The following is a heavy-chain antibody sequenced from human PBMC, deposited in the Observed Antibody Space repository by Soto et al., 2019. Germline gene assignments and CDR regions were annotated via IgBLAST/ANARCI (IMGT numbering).Heavy chain of an antibody. CDR3: ARAQRLSGWFDH. CDR1: AASLSSYY. Sequence: SATLSLTCRVSAASLSSYYWTWLRQPAGKGLEWIGRIYSSGVTHYNPSLKSRVTISLDTSKNQFSLRLNSVTAAYTAVYYCARAQRLSGWFDHWGKGTLFSVAS. J-gene: IGHJ5*02. V-gene: IGHV4-4*07. D-gene: IGHD2-2*01. CDR2: IYSSGVT.